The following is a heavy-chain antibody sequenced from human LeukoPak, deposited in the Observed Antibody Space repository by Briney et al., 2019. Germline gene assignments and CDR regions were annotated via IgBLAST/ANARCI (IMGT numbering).Heavy chain of an antibody. CDR1: GYTFTGYY. V-gene: IGHV1-8*02. CDR3: ARVMSCSSTSCHSVYWFDP. CDR2: MNPNSGNT. J-gene: IGHJ5*02. Sequence: ASVKVSCKASGYTFTGYYMHWVRQATGQGLEWMGWMNPNSGNTGYAQKFQGRVTMTRNTSISTAYMELSSLRSEDTAVYYCARVMSCSSTSCHSVYWFDPWGQGTLVTVSS. D-gene: IGHD2-2*01.